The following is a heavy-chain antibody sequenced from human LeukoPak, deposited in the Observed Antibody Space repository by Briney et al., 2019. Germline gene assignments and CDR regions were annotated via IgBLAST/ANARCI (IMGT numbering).Heavy chain of an antibody. CDR1: GFTFSSFA. CDR3: AGEQPDSGWSGFDY. CDR2: VSDDGSRE. Sequence: GGSLRLSCAASGFTFSSFAMHWVRQAPGKGLEWVAVVSDDGSREHYADFLEGRFTISRDNSKNTVSLQMRSLGPEDTAVYFCAGEQPDSGWSGFDYWGQGTLVTVSS. V-gene: IGHV3-30*15. J-gene: IGHJ4*02. D-gene: IGHD6-19*01.